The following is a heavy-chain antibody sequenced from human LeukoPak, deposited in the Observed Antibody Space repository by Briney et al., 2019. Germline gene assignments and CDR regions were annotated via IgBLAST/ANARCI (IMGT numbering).Heavy chain of an antibody. CDR2: IYYSGTT. J-gene: IGHJ3*02. V-gene: IGHV4-31*03. Sequence: SETLSLTCTVSGGSISSAGYYWSWIRHHPGKGPEYIGYIYYSGTTNYNPSLTSRVTISVDTSNNQFSLKLSSVTAADTAVYYCALVYCSSTRCYIGAFDIWGQGTMVTVSS. D-gene: IGHD2-2*02. CDR3: ALVYCSSTRCYIGAFDI. CDR1: GGSISSAGYY.